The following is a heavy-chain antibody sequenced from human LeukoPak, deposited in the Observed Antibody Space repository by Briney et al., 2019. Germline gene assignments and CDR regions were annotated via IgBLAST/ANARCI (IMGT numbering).Heavy chain of an antibody. D-gene: IGHD6-19*01. CDR2: INHSGST. J-gene: IGHJ4*02. Sequence: PSETLSLTCSVSGGSNSSSSYSWGWIRQPPGKGLEWIGEINHSGSTNYNPSLKSRVTISVDTSKNQFSLKLSSVTAADTSVYYCARSYSSGWYAKTVTSDYWGQGTLVTVSS. V-gene: IGHV4-39*01. CDR3: ARSYSSGWYAKTVTSDY. CDR1: GGSNSSSSYS.